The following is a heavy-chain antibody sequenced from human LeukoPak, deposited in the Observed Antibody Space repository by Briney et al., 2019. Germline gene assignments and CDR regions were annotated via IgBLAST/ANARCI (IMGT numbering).Heavy chain of an antibody. CDR3: ARTGVWNVRSYFDY. CDR1: GGSILNNNYF. CDR2: IYDSGST. J-gene: IGHJ4*01. Sequence: SETLSLTCSVSGGSILNNNYFWGWIRQSPGKGLEWVGSIYDSGSTYYNPSLKSRVTISIDTSKNQFSLKLTALTAADTAIYYCARTGVWNVRSYFDYWGQGTLVTVSS. D-gene: IGHD1-1*01. V-gene: IGHV4-39*07.